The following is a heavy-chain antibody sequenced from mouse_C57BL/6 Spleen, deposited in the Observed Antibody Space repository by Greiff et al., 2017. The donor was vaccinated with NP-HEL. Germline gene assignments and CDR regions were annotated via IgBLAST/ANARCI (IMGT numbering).Heavy chain of an antibody. V-gene: IGHV1-63*01. CDR1: GYTFTNYW. D-gene: IGHD1-1*01. CDR2: IYPGGGYT. Sequence: VQLQQSGAELVRPGTSVKMSCKASGYTFTNYWIGWAKQRPGHGLEWIGDIYPGGGYTNYNEKFKGKATLTADKSSSTAYMQFSSLTSEDSAIYYCARGYYGGSPGWFAYWGQGTLVTVSA. J-gene: IGHJ3*01. CDR3: ARGYYGGSPGWFAY.